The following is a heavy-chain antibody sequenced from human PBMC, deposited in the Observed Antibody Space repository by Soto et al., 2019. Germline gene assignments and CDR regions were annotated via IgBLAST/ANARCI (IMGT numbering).Heavy chain of an antibody. Sequence: GGSLRLSCAAAGFTFSNAWINWVLQAPGKGLEWVGRVKSKTHGGTPDFAASVKVRIDISRDEAISKVCMRMNSVKIEDTAVYYCTTNSYNTETPVRLDYWGHGTLVTVSS. J-gene: IGHJ4*01. D-gene: IGHD1-1*01. CDR2: VKSKTHGGTP. V-gene: IGHV3-15*07. CDR3: TTNSYNTETPVRLDY. CDR1: GFTFSNAW.